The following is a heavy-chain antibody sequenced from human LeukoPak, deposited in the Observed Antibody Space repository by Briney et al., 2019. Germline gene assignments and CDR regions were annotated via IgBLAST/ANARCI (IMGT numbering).Heavy chain of an antibody. J-gene: IGHJ4*02. V-gene: IGHV4-34*01. D-gene: IGHD6-19*01. CDR1: GGSFSGYY. Sequence: PSETLSLTCAVYGGSFSGYYGSWIRQPPGKGGGWSGYIYYSGRTYYNPSLKSRVTISVDTSKNQFSLKLSSVTAADTAVYYCAGWEGRLAVAVFDYWGQGTLVTVSS. CDR2: IYYSGRT. CDR3: AGWEGRLAVAVFDY.